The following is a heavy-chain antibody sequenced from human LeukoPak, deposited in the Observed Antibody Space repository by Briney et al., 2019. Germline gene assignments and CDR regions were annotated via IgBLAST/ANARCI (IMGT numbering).Heavy chain of an antibody. V-gene: IGHV1-46*01. D-gene: IGHD3-22*01. CDR3: ARGGRYDSSGYFDY. CDR1: GYTFTSNY. J-gene: IGHJ4*02. CDR2: IYPRDGST. Sequence: GASVKVSCKASGYTFTSNYIHWVRQAPGQGLEWMGMIYPRDGSTSYAQKFQGRVTITADESTSTAYMELSSLRSEDTAVYYCARGGRYDSSGYFDYWGQGTLVTVSS.